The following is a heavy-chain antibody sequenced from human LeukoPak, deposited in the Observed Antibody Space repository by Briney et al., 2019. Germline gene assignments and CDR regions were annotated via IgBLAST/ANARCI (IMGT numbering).Heavy chain of an antibody. V-gene: IGHV1-8*01. Sequence: ASVKVSCKASGNTFSSYDINWVRQATGQGLEWMGWMNPNSGNTGYVQKFQGRVTMTRNTSIRTVYMELSSLRSEDTAVYYCATGERELKYWGQGTLVTVSS. CDR3: ATGERELKY. CDR2: MNPNSGNT. D-gene: IGHD1-26*01. CDR1: GNTFSSYD. J-gene: IGHJ4*02.